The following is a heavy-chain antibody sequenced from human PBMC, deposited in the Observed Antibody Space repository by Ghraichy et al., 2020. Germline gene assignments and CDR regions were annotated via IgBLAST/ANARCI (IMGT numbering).Heavy chain of an antibody. J-gene: IGHJ6*02. V-gene: IGHV3-48*02. CDR2: ISSSSSTI. Sequence: GGSLRLSCAASGFTFSSYSMNWVRQAPGKGLEWVSYISSSSSTIYYADSVKGRFTISRDNAKNSLYLQMNSLRDEDTAVYYCARLRKVPIPHLGYYYYGMDVWGQGTTVTVSS. CDR3: ARLRKVPIPHLGYYYYGMDV. CDR1: GFTFSSYS. D-gene: IGHD2-21*01.